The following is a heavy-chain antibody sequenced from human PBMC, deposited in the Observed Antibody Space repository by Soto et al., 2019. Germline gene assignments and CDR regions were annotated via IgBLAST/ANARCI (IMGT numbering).Heavy chain of an antibody. D-gene: IGHD2-2*01. CDR3: ARQGYCSTTACYAVDY. CDR2: IYPGDSNT. V-gene: IGHV5-51*01. J-gene: IGHJ4*02. CDR1: GYTFISYW. Sequence: PGESLKISCKGSGYTFISYWIGWVRQMPGKGLEWMGIIYPGDSNTRYSPSFQGQVTISADKSISTAYLQWSSLKATDTAMYFCARQGYCSTTACYAVDYWGQGTLVTVSS.